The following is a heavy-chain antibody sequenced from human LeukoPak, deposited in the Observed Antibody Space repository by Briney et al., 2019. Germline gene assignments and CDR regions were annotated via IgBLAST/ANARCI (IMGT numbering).Heavy chain of an antibody. CDR2: IRNSGSNT. CDR1: GFTFSDFH. V-gene: IGHV3-11*01. D-gene: IGHD3-3*01. J-gene: IGHJ3*02. CDR3: ARDLGVGGAFDI. Sequence: GGSLRLSCAASGFTFSDFHMSWIRQAPGKGLEWVSYIRNSGSNTYYADSVKCRFTISRDNAKNSLYLQMNSLRTEDTAVYYCARDLGVGGAFDIWGQGTMVTVSS.